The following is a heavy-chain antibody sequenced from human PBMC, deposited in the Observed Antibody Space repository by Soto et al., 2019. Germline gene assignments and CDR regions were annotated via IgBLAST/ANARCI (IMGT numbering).Heavy chain of an antibody. V-gene: IGHV4-59*08. J-gene: IGHJ5*02. CDR1: GGSISSYY. CDR2: IYYSGNT. CDR3: ARHLGYCSSASCYAWFDP. D-gene: IGHD2-2*01. Sequence: QVQLQESGPGLVKPSETLSLTCTVSGGSISSYYWSWIRQPPGKGLGWIGYIYYSGNTNYNPSLKSRVTISVDTSKNQFSLKLSSVTAADTAAYYCARHLGYCSSASCYAWFDPWGQGTLVTVSS.